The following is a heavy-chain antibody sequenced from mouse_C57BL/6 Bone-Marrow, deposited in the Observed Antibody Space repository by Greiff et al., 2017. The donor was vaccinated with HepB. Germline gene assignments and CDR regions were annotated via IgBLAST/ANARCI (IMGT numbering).Heavy chain of an antibody. Sequence: QVQLQQPGAELVRPGTSVKLSCKASGYTFTSYWMHWVKQRPGQGLEWIGVIDPSDSYTNYNQKFKGKGTLTVDTSSSTAYMQLSSLTSEDSAVYYCARLPYYGSSYWYFDVWGTGTTVTVSS. CDR3: ARLPYYGSSYWYFDV. V-gene: IGHV1-59*01. CDR1: GYTFTSYW. J-gene: IGHJ1*03. D-gene: IGHD1-1*01. CDR2: IDPSDSYT.